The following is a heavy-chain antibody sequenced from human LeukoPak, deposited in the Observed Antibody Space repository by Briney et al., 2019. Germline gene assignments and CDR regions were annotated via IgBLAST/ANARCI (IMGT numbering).Heavy chain of an antibody. V-gene: IGHV4-61*01. D-gene: IGHD3-22*01. Sequence: SETLSLTCTVSGGSVSSNNDYWSWIRQSPGKGLEWIGYIYYSGTTNYNPSLKSRVTISVDTSENQFSLKLSSVTAADTAVYYCARERGSGYYYADYYYYGMDVWGQGTTVTVSS. CDR1: GGSVSSNNDY. J-gene: IGHJ6*02. CDR2: IYYSGTT. CDR3: ARERGSGYYYADYYYYGMDV.